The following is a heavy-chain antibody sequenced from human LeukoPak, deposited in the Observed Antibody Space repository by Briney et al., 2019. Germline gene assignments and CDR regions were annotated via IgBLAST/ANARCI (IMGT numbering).Heavy chain of an antibody. CDR2: IYTSGST. V-gene: IGHV4-61*02. CDR1: GGSISSGSYY. CDR3: ARDSSSSWYWLDY. J-gene: IGHJ4*02. D-gene: IGHD6-13*01. Sequence: SQTLSLTCTVSGGSISSGSYYWSWIRQPAGKGLEWIGRIYTSGSTNYNPSLKSRATISVDTSKNQFSLKLSSVPAADTAVYYCARDSSSSWYWLDYWGQGTLVTVSS.